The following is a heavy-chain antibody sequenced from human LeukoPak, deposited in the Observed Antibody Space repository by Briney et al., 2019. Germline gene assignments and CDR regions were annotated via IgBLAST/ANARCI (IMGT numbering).Heavy chain of an antibody. Sequence: GRSLRLSCAASGFTFSSYSMSWVRQAPGKGLEWVSTISGNGGSTYYADSVKGRFTISRDNSKDTVYVQMNSLRAVDTAVYYCAKDRVVGATHWFDPWGQGTLVTVSS. CDR1: GFTFSSYS. J-gene: IGHJ5*02. CDR3: AKDRVVGATHWFDP. D-gene: IGHD1-26*01. CDR2: ISGNGGST. V-gene: IGHV3-23*01.